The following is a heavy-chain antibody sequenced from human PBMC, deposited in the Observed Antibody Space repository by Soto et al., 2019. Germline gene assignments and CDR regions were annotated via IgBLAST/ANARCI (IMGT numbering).Heavy chain of an antibody. CDR2: IYHSGST. V-gene: IGHV4-4*02. CDR1: GGSISSSNW. D-gene: IGHD3-10*02. J-gene: IGHJ6*02. Sequence: SETLSLTCAVSGGSISSSNWWSWVRQPPGKGLEWIGEIYHSGSTNYNPSLKSRVTISVDKSKNQFSLKLSSVTAADTAVYYCARDRLEDARGYYYGMDVWGQGTQVTVSS. CDR3: ARDRLEDARGYYYGMDV.